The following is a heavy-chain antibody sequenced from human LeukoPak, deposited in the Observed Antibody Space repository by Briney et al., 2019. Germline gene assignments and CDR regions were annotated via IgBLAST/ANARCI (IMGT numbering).Heavy chain of an antibody. J-gene: IGHJ4*02. V-gene: IGHV4-39*01. CDR1: GGSISSSSYY. Sequence: PSETLSLTCTVSGGSISSSSYYWGWIRQPPGKGLEWIGGIYYSGSTYYNPSLKSRVTISVDTSKNQFSLKLSSVTAADTAVYYCARGHSSDYWGQGTLVTVSS. CDR2: IYYSGST. D-gene: IGHD6-13*01. CDR3: ARGHSSDY.